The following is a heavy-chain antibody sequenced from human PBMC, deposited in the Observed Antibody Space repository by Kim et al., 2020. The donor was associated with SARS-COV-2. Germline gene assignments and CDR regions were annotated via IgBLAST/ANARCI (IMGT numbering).Heavy chain of an antibody. CDR3: ARDQSAGYSSSWNDY. Sequence: GGSLRLSCAASGFTFSSYGMHWVRQAPGKGLEWVAVISYDGSNKYYADSVKGRFTISRDNSKNTLYLQVNSLRAEDTAVYYCARDQSAGYSSSWNDYWG. D-gene: IGHD6-13*01. CDR1: GFTFSSYG. J-gene: IGHJ4*01. V-gene: IGHV3-33*05. CDR2: ISYDGSNK.